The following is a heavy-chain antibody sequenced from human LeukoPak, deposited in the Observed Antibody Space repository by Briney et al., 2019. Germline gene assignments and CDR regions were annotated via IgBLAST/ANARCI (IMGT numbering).Heavy chain of an antibody. J-gene: IGHJ4*02. CDR3: AGGGRTAMAVVYFDY. CDR2: IYYSGST. Sequence: SETLSLTCTVSGGSISSYYWSWIRQPPGKGLEWIGYIYYSGSTNYNPSLKSRVTISVDTSKNQFSLKLSSVTAADTAVYYCAGGGRTAMAVVYFDYWGQGTLVTVSS. V-gene: IGHV4-59*01. D-gene: IGHD5-18*01. CDR1: GGSISSYY.